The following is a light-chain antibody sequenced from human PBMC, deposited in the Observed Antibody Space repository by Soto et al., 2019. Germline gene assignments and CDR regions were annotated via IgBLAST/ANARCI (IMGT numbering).Light chain of an antibody. Sequence: IQMTQSPSSRSASVGDRVTITCRASQGIRNDLDWFQQKPGKAPKLLIYAASNLQSGVPARFSGSGSGTDFTLTISSLQPEDFATYYCLQKYFYPFTFGPGTKVDIK. J-gene: IGKJ3*01. CDR3: LQKYFYPFT. CDR1: QGIRND. CDR2: AAS. V-gene: IGKV1-6*01.